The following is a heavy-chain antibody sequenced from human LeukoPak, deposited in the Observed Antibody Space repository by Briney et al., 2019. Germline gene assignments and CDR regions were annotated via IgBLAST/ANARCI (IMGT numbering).Heavy chain of an antibody. V-gene: IGHV4-31*03. CDR2: IYYSGST. D-gene: IGHD2-15*01. J-gene: IGHJ3*02. CDR3: VRYCSGGSCFTSFAFDI. Sequence: PSETLSLTCSVSGGSISSGGYYWSWIRQHPGKGLEWIGYIYYSGSTYYNPSLKSRVTISVDTSKNQFSLKLSSVTAADTAVYYCVRYCSGGSCFTSFAFDIWGQGTMVTVSS. CDR1: GGSISSGGYY.